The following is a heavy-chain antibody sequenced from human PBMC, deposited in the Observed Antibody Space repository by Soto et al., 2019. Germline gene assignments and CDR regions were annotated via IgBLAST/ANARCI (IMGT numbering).Heavy chain of an antibody. D-gene: IGHD3-9*01. CDR3: ARDRRNDILTGYYDY. CDR1: GYTFTSYY. V-gene: IGHV1-46*01. J-gene: IGHJ4*02. Sequence: GASVKVSCKASGYTFTSYYMHWVRQAPGQGLEWMGIINPSGGSTSYAQKFQGRVTMTGDTSTSTVYMELSSLRSEDTAVYYCARDRRNDILTGYYDYWGQGTLVTVSS. CDR2: INPSGGST.